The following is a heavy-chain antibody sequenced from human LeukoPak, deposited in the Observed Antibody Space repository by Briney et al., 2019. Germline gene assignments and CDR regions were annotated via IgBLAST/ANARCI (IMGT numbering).Heavy chain of an antibody. CDR2: INAGNGNT. Sequence: GASVKVSCKASGYTFTSYAMHWVRQAPGQRLEWMGWINAGNGNTKYSQKFQGRVTIARDTSASTAYMELSSLRSEDTAVYYCARSYYGILTGYPEGYYFDYWGQGTLVTVSS. CDR1: GYTFTSYA. V-gene: IGHV1-3*01. CDR3: ARSYYGILTGYPEGYYFDY. J-gene: IGHJ4*02. D-gene: IGHD3-9*01.